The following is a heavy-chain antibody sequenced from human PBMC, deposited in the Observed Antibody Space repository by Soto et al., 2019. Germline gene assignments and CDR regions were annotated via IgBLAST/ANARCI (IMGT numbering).Heavy chain of an antibody. CDR2: ISSNGGST. CDR3: VKPGSYSYYFDY. CDR1: GFIFSSYG. V-gene: IGHV3-64D*06. D-gene: IGHD1-26*01. J-gene: IGHJ4*02. Sequence: EVQLVESGGGLVQPGGSLRLSCSASGFIFSSYGMHWVRQTPGKGLEYVSAISSNGGSTYYADSVKGRFTISRDNSKNTLYIQMSSLRAEDTAVYYCVKPGSYSYYFDYWGQGTLVTVSS.